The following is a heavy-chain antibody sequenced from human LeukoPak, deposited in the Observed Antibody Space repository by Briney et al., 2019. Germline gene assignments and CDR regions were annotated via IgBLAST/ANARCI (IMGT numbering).Heavy chain of an antibody. CDR1: GFTFSSYW. D-gene: IGHD6-13*01. CDR3: ARGPLIAAAGTW. V-gene: IGHV3-7*03. Sequence: GGSLRLSCAASGFTFSSYWMSWVRQAPGEGLKWVAKINQDGTEKAYVDSVRGRFTISRDNAKNSLFLQMNSLRAEDTAVYYCARGPLIAAAGTWWGQGTLVTVSS. CDR2: INQDGTEK. J-gene: IGHJ4*02.